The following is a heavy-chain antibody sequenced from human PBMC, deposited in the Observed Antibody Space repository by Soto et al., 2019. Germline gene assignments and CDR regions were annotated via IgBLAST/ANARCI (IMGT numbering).Heavy chain of an antibody. J-gene: IGHJ5*02. CDR1: GFSLSTSGVG. V-gene: IGHV2-5*02. CDR2: IYWDDDK. D-gene: IGHD3-3*01. CDR3: AHTPTDYYFWSGYYFGGYFDP. Sequence: QITLKESGPTLVNPTQTLTLTCTFSGFSLSTSGVGVGWIRQPPAKALEWLALIYWDDDKRYSPSLKSRLTIATDTSKIQVVLTMTNMDPVDTVTYYCAHTPTDYYFWSGYYFGGYFDPWGQGTLVTVSS.